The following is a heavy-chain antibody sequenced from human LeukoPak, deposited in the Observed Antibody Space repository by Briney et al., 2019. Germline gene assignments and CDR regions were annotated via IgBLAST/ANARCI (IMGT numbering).Heavy chain of an antibody. J-gene: IGHJ4*02. CDR1: GFTFSTHW. CDR3: TRDSPWLPDPY. CDR2: MNTDGSDT. Sequence: GGSLRLSCAASGFTFSTHWMHWVRQAPGKGLVWVSRMNTDGSDTSYADSVKGRFTISRDNARNTLYLQMNSLRADDTAVYYCTRDSPWLPDPYWGQGTLVAVSS. V-gene: IGHV3-74*03. D-gene: IGHD5-24*01.